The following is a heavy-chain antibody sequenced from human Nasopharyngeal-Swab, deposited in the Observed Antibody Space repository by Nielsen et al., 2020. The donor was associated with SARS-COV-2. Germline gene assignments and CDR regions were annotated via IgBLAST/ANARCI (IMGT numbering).Heavy chain of an antibody. CDR2: INNSGGNT. J-gene: IGHJ4*02. CDR1: GFTFRSYA. V-gene: IGHV3-23*01. CDR3: ARRYYYEDY. Sequence: GESLKISCAASGFTFRSYAMSWVRQAPGRGLEWVSTINNSGGNTHYAGSVKGHFTISRDNSKNTLYLQMSSLRAEDTAVYYCARRYYYEDYWGQGTLVTVSS. D-gene: IGHD3-22*01.